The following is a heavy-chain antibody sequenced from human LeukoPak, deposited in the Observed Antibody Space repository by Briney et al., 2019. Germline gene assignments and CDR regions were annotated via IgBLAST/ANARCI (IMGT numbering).Heavy chain of an antibody. D-gene: IGHD3-22*01. CDR3: AKVGIRISLIVVVFTTADDWYFDL. Sequence: GGSLRLSCAASGFTFSNYAMSWVRQAPGKGLEGVSGISGRGGSTYYADSVKGRLTISRDNSKNTLYLQMDSLRAEDTAVYYCAKVGIRISLIVVVFTTADDWYFDLWGRGTLVTVSS. CDR1: GFTFSNYA. J-gene: IGHJ2*01. CDR2: ISGRGGST. V-gene: IGHV3-23*01.